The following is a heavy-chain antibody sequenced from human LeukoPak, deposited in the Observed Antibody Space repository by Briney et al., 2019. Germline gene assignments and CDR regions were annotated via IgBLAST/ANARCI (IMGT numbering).Heavy chain of an antibody. D-gene: IGHD4-17*01. J-gene: IGHJ6*02. CDR3: ARDDTTVTNYGMDV. V-gene: IGHV3-53*01. Sequence: GGSLGLSCAASGFTVSSNYMSWVRQAPGKGLEWVSVIYSGGSTYYADSVMGRFTISRDNSKNTLYLQMNSLRAEDTAVYYCARDDTTVTNYGMDVWGQGTTVTVSS. CDR2: IYSGGST. CDR1: GFTVSSNY.